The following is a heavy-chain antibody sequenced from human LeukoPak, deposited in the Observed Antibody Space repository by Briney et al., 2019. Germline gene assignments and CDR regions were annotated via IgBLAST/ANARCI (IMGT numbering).Heavy chain of an antibody. J-gene: IGHJ6*03. D-gene: IGHD3-10*01. Sequence: ASVKVSCKASGYTFTSYGISWVRQAPGQGLEWMGWISAYNGNTNYAQKLQGRVTMTTDTSTSTAYMELRSLRSDDTAVYYCARGVWFGELGDSGTGYYYYMDVWGKGTTVTISS. CDR2: ISAYNGNT. CDR1: GYTFTSYG. V-gene: IGHV1-18*01. CDR3: ARGVWFGELGDSGTGYYYYMDV.